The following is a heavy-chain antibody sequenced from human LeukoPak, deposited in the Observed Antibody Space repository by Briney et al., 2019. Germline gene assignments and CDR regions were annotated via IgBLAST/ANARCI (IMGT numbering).Heavy chain of an antibody. V-gene: IGHV4-30-4*08. J-gene: IGHJ4*02. D-gene: IGHD3-9*01. Sequence: SQTLSLTCTVSGGSISSGDYYWSWIRQLPGKGLEWIGYINYSGSTYYNPSLKSRVTISVDTPKNQFSLKLSSVTAADTAVYYCARDPSDILPGYYIGYWGQGTLVTVSS. CDR3: ARDPSDILPGYYIGY. CDR1: GGSISSGDYY. CDR2: INYSGST.